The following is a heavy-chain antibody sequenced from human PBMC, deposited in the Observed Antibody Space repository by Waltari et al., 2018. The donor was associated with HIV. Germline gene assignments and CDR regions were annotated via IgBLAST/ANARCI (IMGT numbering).Heavy chain of an antibody. J-gene: IGHJ5*02. CDR1: GSPFSGYG. V-gene: IGHV3-30*18. CDR3: AKDYFVVVTAAGPFDP. Sequence: QVKLVESGGGVVQPGRYLRLSWAASGSPFSGYGMAWVRQAPGKGLEWVAVISYDGSNKYYADSVKGRFTISRDNSKNTLYLQMNSLRAEDTAVYYCAKDYFVVVTAAGPFDPWGQGTLVTVSS. CDR2: ISYDGSNK. D-gene: IGHD2-21*02.